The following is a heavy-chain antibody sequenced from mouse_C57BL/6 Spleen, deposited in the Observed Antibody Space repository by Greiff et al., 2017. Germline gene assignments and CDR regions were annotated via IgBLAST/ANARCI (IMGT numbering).Heavy chain of an antibody. CDR2: IDPSDSYT. CDR1: GYTFTSYW. CDR3: ARGELRSNYGDY. D-gene: IGHD2-5*01. J-gene: IGHJ2*01. Sequence: QVQLQQPGAELVMPGASVKLSCKASGYTFTSYWMHWVKQRPGQGLEWIGEIDPSDSYTNYNQKFTGKSTLTVDKSSSTAYMQLSSLTSEDSAVYYCARGELRSNYGDYWGQGTTLTVSS. V-gene: IGHV1-69*01.